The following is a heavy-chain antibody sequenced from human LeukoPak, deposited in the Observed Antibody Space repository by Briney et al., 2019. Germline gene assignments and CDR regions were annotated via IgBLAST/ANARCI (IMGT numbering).Heavy chain of an antibody. J-gene: IGHJ4*02. Sequence: SVKVSCKASGGTFSSYAISWVRQAPGQGLEWMGGIIPIFGTANYAQKFQGRVTITADESTSTAYMELSSLRSEDTAVYYCASAGPYYDILTGYYNWGQGTLVTVSS. D-gene: IGHD3-9*01. CDR2: IIPIFGTA. V-gene: IGHV1-69*13. CDR1: GGTFSSYA. CDR3: ASAGPYYDILTGYYN.